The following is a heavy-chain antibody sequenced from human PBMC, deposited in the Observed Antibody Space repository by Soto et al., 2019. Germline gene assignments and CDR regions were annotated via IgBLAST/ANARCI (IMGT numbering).Heavy chain of an antibody. J-gene: IGHJ6*02. CDR3: ARDRGAYCLDV. CDR2: IIAYNGNT. CDR1: GYTFTSYG. V-gene: IGHV1-18*01. Sequence: QVQLVQSGAEVKKPGASVKVSCKASGYTFTSYGISWVRQAPGQGLEWMGWIIAYNGNTNYAQKLQGRVTTTTDTSTSTAYMELRSLRYDDTAVYYCARDRGAYCLDVWGQGTPVTVSS.